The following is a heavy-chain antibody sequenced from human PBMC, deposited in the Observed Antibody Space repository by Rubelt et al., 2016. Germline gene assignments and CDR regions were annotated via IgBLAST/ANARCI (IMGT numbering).Heavy chain of an antibody. CDR1: GGFISTYY. V-gene: IGHV4-59*12. Sequence: QVQLEESGPGLVKPSETLSLTCNVSGGFISTYYWNWMRQPPRTGLEWIGSIYYSGSTSYKPSLKSRVPITVDTSKNQFSLQLTCVTAADTAVYHCAREIMMGLQPLDWFDTWGQGTLVTVSS. CDR2: IYYSGST. CDR3: AREIMMGLQPLDWFDT. D-gene: IGHD3-16*01. J-gene: IGHJ5*02.